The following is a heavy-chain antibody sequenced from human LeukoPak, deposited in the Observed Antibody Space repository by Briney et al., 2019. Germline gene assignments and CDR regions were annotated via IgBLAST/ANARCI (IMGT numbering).Heavy chain of an antibody. Sequence: PSETLSLTCYVSGGLISSSGNFYWGWIRQVPGKGLEWIGSVYYTGYSYDNPSLKSRVTVSVDTSKNQFSLKLNSVTAADTAIYYCARQGAITARRTHYYAMDVWGPGTTVTVSS. CDR3: ARQGAITARRTHYYAMDV. D-gene: IGHD1-20*01. J-gene: IGHJ6*02. CDR1: GGLISSSGNFY. V-gene: IGHV4-39*01. CDR2: VYYTGYS.